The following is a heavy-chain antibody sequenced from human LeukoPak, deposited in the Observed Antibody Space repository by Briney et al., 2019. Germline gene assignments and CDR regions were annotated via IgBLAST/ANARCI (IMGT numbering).Heavy chain of an antibody. CDR1: GGSISSYY. V-gene: IGHV4-59*01. Sequence: SETLSLTCTGSGGSISSYYWSWIRQPPGKGLEWIGYIYYSGSTNYNPSLKSRVTISVDTSKNQFSLKLSSVTAADTAVYYCARVDPDSSSTLEVFDYWGQGTLVTVSS. J-gene: IGHJ4*02. CDR3: ARVDPDSSSTLEVFDY. D-gene: IGHD6-6*01. CDR2: IYYSGST.